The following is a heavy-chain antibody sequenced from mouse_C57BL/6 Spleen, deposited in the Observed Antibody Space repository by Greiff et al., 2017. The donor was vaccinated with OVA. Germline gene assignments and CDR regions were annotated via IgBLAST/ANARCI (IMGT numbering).Heavy chain of an antibody. CDR2: IDPSDSET. D-gene: IGHD2-1*01. CDR3: ARPGRNDYFDY. Sequence: QVQLQQSGAELVRPGSSVKLSCKASGYTFTSYWMHWVKQRPIQGLEWIGNIDPSDSETHYNQKFKDKATLTVDKSSSTAYMQLSSLTSEDSAVYYCARPGRNDYFDYWGQGTTLTVSS. J-gene: IGHJ2*01. CDR1: GYTFTSYW. V-gene: IGHV1-52*01.